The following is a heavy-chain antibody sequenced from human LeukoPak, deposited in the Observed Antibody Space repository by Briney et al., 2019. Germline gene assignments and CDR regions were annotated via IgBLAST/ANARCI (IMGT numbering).Heavy chain of an antibody. D-gene: IGHD5-18*01. Sequence: GGSLRLSCAASGFTFSSYAMSWVRQAPGKGLEWVGRTRNKANSYTTAYAASVKGRFTISRDDSKNSLYLQMNSLKNDDTAIYYCGKTYTATDVWGQGTTVTVSS. CDR3: GKTYTATDV. CDR2: TRNKANSYTT. V-gene: IGHV3-72*01. CDR1: GFTFSSYA. J-gene: IGHJ6*02.